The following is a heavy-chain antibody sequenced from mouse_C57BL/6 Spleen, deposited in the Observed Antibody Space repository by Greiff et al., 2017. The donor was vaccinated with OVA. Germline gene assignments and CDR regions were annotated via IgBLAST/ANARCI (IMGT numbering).Heavy chain of an antibody. CDR2: IYPGDGDT. D-gene: IGHD2-5*01. V-gene: IGHV1-82*01. J-gene: IGHJ3*01. CDR3: ARSESNYVGWFAY. CDR1: GYAFSSSW. Sequence: VQLVESGPELVKPGASVKISCKASGYAFSSSWMNWVKQRPGKGLEWIGRIYPGDGDTNYNGKFKGKATLTADKSSSTAYMQLSSLTSEDSAVYFCARSESNYVGWFAYWGQGTLVTVSA.